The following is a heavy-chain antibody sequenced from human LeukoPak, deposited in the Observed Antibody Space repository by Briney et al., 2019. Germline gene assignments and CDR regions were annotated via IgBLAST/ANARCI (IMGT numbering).Heavy chain of an antibody. J-gene: IGHJ4*02. Sequence: GGSLRLSCTASGFNFSGHAMHWVRQTPGKGLEWVAVISYNGANKNYGDSVTGRFTISRDNSRNTVYGQMDSLRSEDTAVYYCARARTSWHGASIDYWGQGTLVTVSS. CDR1: GFNFSGHA. V-gene: IGHV3-30*03. D-gene: IGHD1-14*01. CDR3: ARARTSWHGASIDY. CDR2: ISYNGANK.